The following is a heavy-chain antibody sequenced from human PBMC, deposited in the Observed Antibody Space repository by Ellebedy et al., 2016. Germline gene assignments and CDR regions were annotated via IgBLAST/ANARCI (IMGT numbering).Heavy chain of an antibody. CDR3: AREERMVRGVRVWYFDL. CDR1: GGSFSAYY. J-gene: IGHJ2*01. D-gene: IGHD3-10*01. CDR2: INHSGST. Sequence: SEILSLTCAVYGGSFSAYYWSWIRQPPGKGLEWIGEINHSGSTNYNPSLKSRVTISVDTSKNQFSLKLSSVTAADTAVYYCAREERMVRGVRVWYFDLWGRGSLVTVSS. V-gene: IGHV4-34*01.